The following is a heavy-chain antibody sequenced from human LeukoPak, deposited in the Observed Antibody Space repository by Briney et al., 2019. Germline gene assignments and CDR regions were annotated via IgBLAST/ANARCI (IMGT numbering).Heavy chain of an antibody. CDR3: AKGIRNNGWAGALDI. V-gene: IGHV3-23*01. CDR2: ISDSGGNT. D-gene: IGHD1/OR15-1a*01. Sequence: GGSLRLSCAASGFTFSSYAMSWVRQAPGKGLEWVSTISDSGGNTYYADSVKGRFTISRDNSKNTLYLQMNSLRIEDTAVYYCAKGIRNNGWAGALDIWGQGTLVPVSS. CDR1: GFTFSSYA. J-gene: IGHJ3*02.